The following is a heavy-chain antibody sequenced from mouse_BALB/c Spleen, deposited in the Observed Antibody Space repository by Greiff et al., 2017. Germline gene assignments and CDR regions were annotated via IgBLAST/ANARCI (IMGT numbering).Heavy chain of an antibody. V-gene: IGHV1-7*01. CDR2: INPSTGYT. Sequence: QVQLQQSGAELAKPGASVKMSCKASGYTFTSYWMHWVKQRPGQGLEWIGYINPSTGYTEYNQKFKDKATLTADKSSSTAYMQLSSLTSEDSAVYYCARSRAHFDYWGQGTTLTVSS. J-gene: IGHJ2*01. CDR3: ARSRAHFDY. CDR1: GYTFTSYW.